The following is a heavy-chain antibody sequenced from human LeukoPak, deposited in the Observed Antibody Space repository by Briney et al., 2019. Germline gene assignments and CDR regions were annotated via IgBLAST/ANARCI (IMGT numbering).Heavy chain of an antibody. D-gene: IGHD6-13*01. CDR2: ISSSSSYI. Sequence: GGSLRLSCAASGFTFSSYSMNWVRQAPGKGLEWVSSISSSSSYIYYADSVKGRFTISRDNAKNSLYLQMNSLRAEDTAVYYCARVPAAGTVDYWGQGTLVTVSS. V-gene: IGHV3-21*01. CDR1: GFTFSSYS. CDR3: ARVPAAGTVDY. J-gene: IGHJ4*02.